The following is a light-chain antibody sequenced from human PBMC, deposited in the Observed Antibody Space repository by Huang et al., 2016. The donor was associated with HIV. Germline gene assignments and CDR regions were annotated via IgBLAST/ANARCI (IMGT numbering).Light chain of an antibody. CDR1: QSLLYSLNGKNY. CDR2: WAS. V-gene: IGKV4-1*01. CDR3: QQYYSVPQT. J-gene: IGKJ1*01. Sequence: DIVMTQAPGSLSVSPGERATISCKSSQSLLYSLNGKNYLAWVQQRPGRPPKLILYWASTRESGIPDRFSSSGSGTDFTLTIDNVQPEDVAIYYCQQYYSVPQTFGRGTKVEIK.